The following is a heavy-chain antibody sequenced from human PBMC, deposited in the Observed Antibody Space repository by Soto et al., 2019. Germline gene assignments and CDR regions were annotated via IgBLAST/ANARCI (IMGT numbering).Heavy chain of an antibody. CDR3: ARPTQYCSAGTCYSCASDY. CDR1: GFTFSDYY. CDR2: ISKTAGTV. J-gene: IGHJ4*02. D-gene: IGHD2-15*01. V-gene: IGHV3-11*01. Sequence: QVQVVESGGGLVRPGGSLRLSCAATGFTFSDYYMSWIRQAPGKGLEWLADISKTAGTVHYADSVKGRFSISRDTARNSLFLQLNSLSVEDTAVYYCARPTQYCSAGTCYSCASDYWGQGTLVTVSS.